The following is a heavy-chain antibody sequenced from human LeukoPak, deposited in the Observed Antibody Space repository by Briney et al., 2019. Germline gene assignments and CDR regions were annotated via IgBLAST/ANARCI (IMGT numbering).Heavy chain of an antibody. CDR1: GYTFTSYD. V-gene: IGHV1-8*01. CDR2: MNPNSGNT. J-gene: IGHJ4*02. D-gene: IGHD3-22*01. Sequence: ASVKVSCKASGYTFTSYDINWVRQAIGQGLEWMGWMNPNSGNTGYAQKFQGRVTMTRNTSISTAYMELSSLRSEDTAVYYCARGVLRSSGVDYWGQGTLVTVSS. CDR3: ARGVLRSSGVDY.